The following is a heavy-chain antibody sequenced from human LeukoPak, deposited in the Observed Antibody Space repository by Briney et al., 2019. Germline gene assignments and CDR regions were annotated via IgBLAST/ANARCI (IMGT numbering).Heavy chain of an antibody. V-gene: IGHV3-48*03. CDR3: TRGGYSYGVFDY. Sequence: PGGSLRLSCAASGFTFSSYEMNWVRQAPGKGLEWVSYISSSGGTIYYADSVKGRFTISRDNAKNTLYLQMNSLRDEDTAVYYCTRGGYSYGVFDYWGQGTLVTVSA. CDR2: ISSSGGTI. CDR1: GFTFSSYE. D-gene: IGHD5-18*01. J-gene: IGHJ4*02.